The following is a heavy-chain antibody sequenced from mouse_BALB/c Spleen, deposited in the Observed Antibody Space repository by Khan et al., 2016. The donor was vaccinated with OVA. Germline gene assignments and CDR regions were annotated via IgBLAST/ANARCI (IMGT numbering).Heavy chain of an antibody. CDR3: TRGGYGTSFAF. Sequence: QVQLQQPGAELVRPGASVKLSCKASGYTFTSYWMNWVKQRPGQGLEWIGMIDPSDSKTHYNQMFRDKATLTIDKSSSQAYMHLTSLTSEDSAVCYCTRGGYGTSFAFWGQGTLATVAA. J-gene: IGHJ3*01. D-gene: IGHD2-10*02. CDR2: IDPSDSKT. CDR1: GYTFTSYW. V-gene: IGHV1-61*01.